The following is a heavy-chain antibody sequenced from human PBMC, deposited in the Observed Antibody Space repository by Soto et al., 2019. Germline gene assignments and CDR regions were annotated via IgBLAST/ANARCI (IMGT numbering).Heavy chain of an antibody. Sequence: GGSLRLSCAASGFTFSNAWMNWVRQAPGKGLEGVGRIKTKSDGATTDYAAPVKGRFTISRGDSRNTLYLQMNSLKAEDTAVYYCTALTGTTMALDYWGQGTMVTVYS. CDR3: TALTGTTMALDY. J-gene: IGHJ4*02. D-gene: IGHD1-7*01. CDR1: GFTFSNAW. CDR2: IKTKSDGATT. V-gene: IGHV3-15*01.